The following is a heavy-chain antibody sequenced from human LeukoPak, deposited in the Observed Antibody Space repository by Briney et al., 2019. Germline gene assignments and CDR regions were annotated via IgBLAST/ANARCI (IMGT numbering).Heavy chain of an antibody. Sequence: ASVKVSCKASGYTFTGYYMHWVRQAPGQGLEWMGWINPNSGDTKFAREFQGRVTMTRDTSISTAYMGLSRLRSDDTAVYYCATQGVSSLGGTDFAYGAQGPLVPVPS. J-gene: IGHJ4*02. CDR3: ATQGVSSLGGTDFAY. CDR2: INPNSGDT. CDR1: GYTFTGYY. D-gene: IGHD3-16*01. V-gene: IGHV1-2*02.